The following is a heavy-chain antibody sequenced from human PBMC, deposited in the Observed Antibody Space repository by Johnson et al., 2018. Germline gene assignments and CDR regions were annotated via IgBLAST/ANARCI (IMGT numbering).Heavy chain of an antibody. CDR1: GFSFSSYD. D-gene: IGHD3-10*01. J-gene: IGHJ6*02. V-gene: IGHV3-13*01. Sequence: DQLGQAGGGLVQPGGSLRLSCAASGFSFSSYDMHWVRQVTGKGLEWVSAIGTADDTYYPGSVKGLFTISREDAKNSLYLQLNSLTAGDTALYYCARAYKSGDYRGYYYALDVWGQGTTVIVS. CDR3: ARAYKSGDYRGYYYALDV. CDR2: IGTADDT.